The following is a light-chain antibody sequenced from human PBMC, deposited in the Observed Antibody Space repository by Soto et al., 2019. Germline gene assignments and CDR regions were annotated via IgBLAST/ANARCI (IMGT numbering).Light chain of an antibody. J-gene: IGLJ2*01. CDR1: SSDIGAYKY. Sequence: QPVLTQPASVSGSPGQSVTISCTGTSSDIGAYKYVSWYQHHPGKSPRLLIYEVSNRPSGVSNRFSASKSGNTASLTISGLQAEYEADYYCCSYRSSSTLVFGGGTKVTVL. V-gene: IGLV2-14*01. CDR2: EVS. CDR3: CSYRSSSTLV.